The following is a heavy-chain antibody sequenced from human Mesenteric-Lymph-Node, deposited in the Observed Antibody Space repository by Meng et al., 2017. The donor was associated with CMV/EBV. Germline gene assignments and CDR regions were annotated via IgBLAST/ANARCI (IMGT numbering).Heavy chain of an antibody. CDR1: GFTFSSYW. J-gene: IGHJ3*02. D-gene: IGHD4-23*01. V-gene: IGHV3-74*01. CDR2: INSDGSST. Sequence: GGSLRLSCAASGFTFSSYWMHWVRQAPGKGPVWVSRINSDGSSTSYADSVTGRFTISKDNAKNSLYLQMNNQRAADTAVYYCARDLDYGGNRAMGAFDIWGQGTMVTVSS. CDR3: ARDLDYGGNRAMGAFDI.